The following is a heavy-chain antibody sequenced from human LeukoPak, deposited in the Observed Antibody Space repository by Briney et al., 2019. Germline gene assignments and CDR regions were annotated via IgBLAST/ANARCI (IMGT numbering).Heavy chain of an antibody. V-gene: IGHV3-74*01. J-gene: IGHJ3*02. CDR1: GFTFSSYW. CDR2: INSDGSST. CDR3: AREVVTMDAFDI. D-gene: IGHD5-24*01. Sequence: GTSLRLSCAASGFTFSSYWMHWVRQAPGKGLVWVSRINSDGSSTSYADSVKGRFTISRDNAKNTLYLQMNSLRAEDTAVYYCAREVVTMDAFDIWGQGTMVTVSS.